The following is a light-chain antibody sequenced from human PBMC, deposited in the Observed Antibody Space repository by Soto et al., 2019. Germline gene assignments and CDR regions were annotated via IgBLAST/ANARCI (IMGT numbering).Light chain of an antibody. V-gene: IGKV3-15*01. CDR2: GAS. J-gene: IGKJ4*01. Sequence: ETVMTQSPATLSVSLGERATLSCRASQSVNTNLAWYQQKPGQAPRLLIYGASIRATGVPARFSGSGSGTDFTLTISSLQPEDFAVYFCQHYKNWPPVTFGGGTKVDIK. CDR1: QSVNTN. CDR3: QHYKNWPPVT.